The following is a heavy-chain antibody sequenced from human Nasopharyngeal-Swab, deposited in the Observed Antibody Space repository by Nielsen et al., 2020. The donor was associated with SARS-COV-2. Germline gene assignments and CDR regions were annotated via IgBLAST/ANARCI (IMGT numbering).Heavy chain of an antibody. V-gene: IGHV3-7*01. Sequence: GESLKLSCAASGFTFSSYWMSWVRQAPGKGLEWVANIKQDGSEKYYVDSVKGRFTISRDNAKNSLYLQMNSLRAEDTAVYYCARAGSSGWYYYFDYWGQGTLVTVSS. J-gene: IGHJ4*02. CDR2: IKQDGSEK. D-gene: IGHD6-19*01. CDR1: GFTFSSYW. CDR3: ARAGSSGWYYYFDY.